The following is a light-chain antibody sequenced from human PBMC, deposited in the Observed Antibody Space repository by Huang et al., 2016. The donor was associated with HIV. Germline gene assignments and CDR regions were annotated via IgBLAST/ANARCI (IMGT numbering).Light chain of an antibody. Sequence: DIQTTQSPSSLSASVGDRVTITCQASQDITNHINWYQQKPGKAPKLLSDDASTLETGVPSRFSGSGSGTDFTFTIASLQPEDVATYYCQLYDNLHLSFGGGTKVEIK. CDR3: QLYDNLHLS. CDR1: QDITNH. CDR2: DAS. V-gene: IGKV1-33*01. J-gene: IGKJ4*01.